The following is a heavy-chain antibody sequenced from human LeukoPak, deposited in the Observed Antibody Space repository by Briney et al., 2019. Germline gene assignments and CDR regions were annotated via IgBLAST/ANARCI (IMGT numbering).Heavy chain of an antibody. D-gene: IGHD5-24*01. J-gene: IGHJ6*03. CDR1: GYTFTSYY. CDR3: ARATREMATGYYYYMDV. Sequence: ASVKVSCKASGYTFTSYYMHWVGRAPGQGLEWMGIINPSGGSTNYAQKFQGRVTITADESTSTAYMELSSLRSEDTAVYYCARATREMATGYYYYMDVWGKGTTVTISS. CDR2: INPSGGST. V-gene: IGHV1-46*03.